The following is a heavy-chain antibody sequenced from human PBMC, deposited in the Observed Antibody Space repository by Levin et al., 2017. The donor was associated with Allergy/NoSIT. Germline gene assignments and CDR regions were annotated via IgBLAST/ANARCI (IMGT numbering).Heavy chain of an antibody. CDR1: GGSISSDSHY. D-gene: IGHD6-13*01. CDR3: ARRIAGEYNWFDP. Sequence: SETLSLTCNVSGGSISSDSHYWSWIRQPPGKGLEWIGNIYFTGSTKYESSLKSRVTISVDTSKNQFSLKLSSVTAADTAVYYCARRIAGEYNWFDPWGQGTLVTVSS. J-gene: IGHJ5*02. CDR2: IYFTGST. V-gene: IGHV4-39*01.